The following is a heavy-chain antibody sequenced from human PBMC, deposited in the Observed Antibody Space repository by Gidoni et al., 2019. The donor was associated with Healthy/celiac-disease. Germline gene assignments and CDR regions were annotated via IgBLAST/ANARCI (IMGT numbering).Heavy chain of an antibody. CDR2: IIPILGIA. Sequence: QVQLVQSGAELKKPGSSVKVSCKASGGTFSSYTISWVRQAPGQGLEWMGRIIPILGIANYAQKFQGRVTITADKSTSTAYMELSSLRSEDTAVYYCARELSRVVPAAQNDAFDIWGQGTMVTVSS. V-gene: IGHV1-69*08. D-gene: IGHD2-2*01. CDR1: GGTFSSYT. CDR3: ARELSRVVPAAQNDAFDI. J-gene: IGHJ3*02.